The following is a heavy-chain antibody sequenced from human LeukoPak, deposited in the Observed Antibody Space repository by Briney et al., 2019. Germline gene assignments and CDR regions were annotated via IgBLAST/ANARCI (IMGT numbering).Heavy chain of an antibody. J-gene: IGHJ4*02. CDR1: GYTLTELS. CDR3: ATATRGSSRKLDY. CDR2: FDPEDGET. D-gene: IGHD6-13*01. Sequence: ASVKVSCKVSGYTLTELSMHWVRQAPRKGLEWMGGFDPEDGETIYAQKFQGRVTMTEDTSTDTAYMELSSLRSEDTAVYYCATATRGSSRKLDYWGQGTLVTVSS. V-gene: IGHV1-24*01.